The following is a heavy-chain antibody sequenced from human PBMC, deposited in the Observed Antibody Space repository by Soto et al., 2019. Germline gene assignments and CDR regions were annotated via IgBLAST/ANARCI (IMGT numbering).Heavy chain of an antibody. V-gene: IGHV4-59*01. CDR3: ARVLSGSSLFDY. CDR2: ISYSGST. J-gene: IGHJ4*02. D-gene: IGHD1-26*01. Sequence: TLSLTCTVSGGSIISDYWSWIRQPPGKGLEWIGYISYSGSTNYNPSLKSLVTISVDTSKNQFSLNLSSVTAADTAVYYCARVLSGSSLFDYWGQGTLVTVSS. CDR1: GGSIISDY.